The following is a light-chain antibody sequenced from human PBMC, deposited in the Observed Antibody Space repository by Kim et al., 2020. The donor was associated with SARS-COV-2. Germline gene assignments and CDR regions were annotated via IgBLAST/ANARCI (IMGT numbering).Light chain of an antibody. Sequence: ASHGYRVTITGRASQSVGSWLNWYQQKPGKAPHLLIFRASILQSGVPPRFSGSASGTDFTLTINSLQPEDFATYYCQQSYSFPRTFGQGTKVDIK. CDR3: QQSYSFPRT. J-gene: IGKJ1*01. CDR2: RAS. V-gene: IGKV1-39*01. CDR1: QSVGSW.